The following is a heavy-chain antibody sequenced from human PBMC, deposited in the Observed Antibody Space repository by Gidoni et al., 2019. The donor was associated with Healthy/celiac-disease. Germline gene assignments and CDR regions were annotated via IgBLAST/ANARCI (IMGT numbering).Heavy chain of an antibody. D-gene: IGHD2-2*01. CDR2: IYHSGST. CDR3: ASLYCSSTSCPDY. CDR1: CGSIGSSNW. V-gene: IGHV4-4*02. J-gene: IGHJ4*02. Sequence: QVQLQEPVPGLVKPSGTLSITCAVSCGSIGSSNWWSWVRQPPGKGLAWIGEIYHSGSTNYNPSLKSRVTISVDKSKNQFSLKLSSVTAADTAVYDCASLYCSSTSCPDYWGQGTLVTVSS.